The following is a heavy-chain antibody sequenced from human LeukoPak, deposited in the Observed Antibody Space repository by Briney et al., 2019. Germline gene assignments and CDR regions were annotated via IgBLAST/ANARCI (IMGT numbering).Heavy chain of an antibody. J-gene: IGHJ6*03. D-gene: IGHD2-2*01. V-gene: IGHV1-69*05. CDR1: GGTFTSYA. CDR3: ARGPDIVVVPASNYYYYMDV. CDR2: SIPSFVTA. Sequence: GASVKVSCTASGGTFTSYAISWVRQAPGQGLEWMGGSIPSFVTANYAQKFQGRVTITTDESTSTAYMELSSLRSEDTAVYYCARGPDIVVVPASNYYYYMDVWGKGTTVTVSS.